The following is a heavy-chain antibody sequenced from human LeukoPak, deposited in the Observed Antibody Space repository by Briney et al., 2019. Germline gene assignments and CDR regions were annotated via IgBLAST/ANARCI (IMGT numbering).Heavy chain of an antibody. V-gene: IGHV4-59*01. CDR2: IYYSGTT. Sequence: SETLSLTCTVSGGSISSYYWSWIRQPPGKGLEWIGYIYYSGTTNYNPSLKSRVTISVDTSKNQFSLKLSSVTAADTAVYYCARGVYIAAAQYGYWGQGTLVSVSS. J-gene: IGHJ4*02. CDR1: GGSISSYY. D-gene: IGHD6-13*01. CDR3: ARGVYIAAAQYGY.